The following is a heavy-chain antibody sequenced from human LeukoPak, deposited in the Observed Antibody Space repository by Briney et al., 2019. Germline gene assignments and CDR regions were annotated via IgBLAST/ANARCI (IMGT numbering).Heavy chain of an antibody. CDR1: GFTFSSYA. V-gene: IGHV3-23*01. CDR2: ISASGGST. D-gene: IGHD2-2*01. CDR3: AKDIILRNIVVVPAVDY. Sequence: GGSLRLSCAASGFTFSSYAMSWVRQAPGKELEWVSSISASGGSTYYADSVKGRFTISRDNSKNTLYLQMNSLRAEDTAVYYCAKDIILRNIVVVPAVDYWGQGTLVTVSS. J-gene: IGHJ4*02.